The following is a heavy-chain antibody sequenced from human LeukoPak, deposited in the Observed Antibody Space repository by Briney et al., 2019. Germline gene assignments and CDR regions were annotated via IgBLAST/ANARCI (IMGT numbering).Heavy chain of an antibody. D-gene: IGHD3-10*01. CDR3: STSLFWFAESSN. CDR2: IKRKTDGETT. V-gene: IGHV3-15*01. J-gene: IGHJ4*02. CDR1: GFTFSNAW. Sequence: GGSLRLSCVASGFTFSNAWMSWVRQAPGKGLEWGGGIKRKTDGETTDYAAPVGGRFTISRDDSENTLYLQMNSLKPAHTAVYYCSTSLFWFAESSNWGQGTLVTVSS.